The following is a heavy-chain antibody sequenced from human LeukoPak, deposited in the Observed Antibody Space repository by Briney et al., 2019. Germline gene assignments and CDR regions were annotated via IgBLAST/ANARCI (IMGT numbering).Heavy chain of an antibody. V-gene: IGHV3-23*01. CDR1: GFTFSSYA. D-gene: IGHD5/OR15-5a*01. CDR2: ISGGGAVT. J-gene: IGHJ4*02. Sequence: GVSLRLSCAASGFTFSSYAMSWVRQAPGKGLEWVSSISGGGAVTYYADSVKGRFTISRDNSKNTVYLQMNSLRAEDTAVYYCAKEPRVSTIEIFDYWGQGTLVTVSS. CDR3: AKEPRVSTIEIFDY.